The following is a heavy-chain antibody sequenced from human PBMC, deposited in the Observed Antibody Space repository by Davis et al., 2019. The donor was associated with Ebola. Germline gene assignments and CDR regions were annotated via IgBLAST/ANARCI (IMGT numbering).Heavy chain of an antibody. CDR1: GYIFTGYY. D-gene: IGHD2-15*01. Sequence: ASSVKVSCKASGYIFTGYYRHWVRQAPGQGREWRGWINPNSGDTEYSQKFQGGVTMTWDTPISPAYMELNRLTSDDTAVYYCARDRVCSGSTCYAYFDIWGQGTLVTISS. CDR2: INPNSGDT. V-gene: IGHV1-2*02. J-gene: IGHJ4*02. CDR3: ARDRVCSGSTCYAYFDI.